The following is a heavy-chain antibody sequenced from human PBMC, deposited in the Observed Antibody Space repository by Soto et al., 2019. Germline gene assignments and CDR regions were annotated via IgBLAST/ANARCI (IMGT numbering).Heavy chain of an antibody. J-gene: IGHJ6*02. CDR2: IYHSGST. Sequence: SETLSLTCTVSGGSISDDTYYWGWIRQPPGKGLEWIGEIYHSGSTNYNPSLKSRVTISVDKSKNQFSLKLSSVTAADTAVYYCARVSGSYYYGMDVWGQGTTVTVSS. CDR3: ARVSGSYYYGMDV. V-gene: IGHV4-39*07. CDR1: GGSISDDTYY. D-gene: IGHD1-26*01.